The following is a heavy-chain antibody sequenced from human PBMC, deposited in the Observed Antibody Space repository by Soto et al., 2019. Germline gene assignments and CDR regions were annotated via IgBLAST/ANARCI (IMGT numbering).Heavy chain of an antibody. CDR2: IYYSGST. CDR3: ARAPTVVIPPDYYYYMDV. CDR1: GGSISSYY. Sequence: PSETLSLTCTVSGGSISSYYWSWIRQPPGKGLEWIGYIYYSGSTNYNPPQKSRVTISVDTSKNQFSLKLSSVTAADTAVYYCARAPTVVIPPDYYYYMDVWGKGTTVTVSS. D-gene: IGHD3-22*01. J-gene: IGHJ6*03. V-gene: IGHV4-59*01.